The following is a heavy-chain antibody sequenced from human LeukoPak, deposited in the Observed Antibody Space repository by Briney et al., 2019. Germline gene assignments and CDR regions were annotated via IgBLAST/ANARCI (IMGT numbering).Heavy chain of an antibody. J-gene: IGHJ4*02. CDR3: AKDLYGDATINY. CDR1: GFTFSSYA. Sequence: GGSLRLSCAASGFTFSSYAMSWVRQAPGKGLEWVSAISSSGGYTYYADSVKGRFTISRDNSKNTLYLQMNSLRAEDTAVYYCAKDLYGDATINYWGQGTLVTVSS. CDR2: ISSSGGYT. D-gene: IGHD4-17*01. V-gene: IGHV3-23*01.